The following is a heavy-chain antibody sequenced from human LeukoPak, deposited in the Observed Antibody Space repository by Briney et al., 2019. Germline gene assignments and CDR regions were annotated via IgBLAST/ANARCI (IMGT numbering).Heavy chain of an antibody. D-gene: IGHD4-17*01. J-gene: IGHJ6*03. CDR1: GFTLSSYE. CDR3: AKAYPYGDYYYYYMDV. Sequence: GGSLRLSCTASGFTLSSYEMSWIRQAPGKGLEWVSSIDYSGGSTHYADSVMGRFTISRDNSKNTLYLQMNSLRAEDTAVYYCAKAYPYGDYYYYYMDVWGKGTTVTISS. CDR2: IDYSGGST. V-gene: IGHV3-23*01.